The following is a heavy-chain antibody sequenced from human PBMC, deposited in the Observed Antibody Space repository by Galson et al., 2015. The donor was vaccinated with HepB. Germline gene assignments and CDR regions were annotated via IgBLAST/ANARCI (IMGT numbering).Heavy chain of an antibody. CDR1: GDSVSSNIAA. V-gene: IGHV6-1*01. D-gene: IGHD5/OR15-5a*01. Sequence: CAISGDSVSSNIAAWNWIRQSPSRGLEWLGRTYYRSKWYNDYAVSVKSRITINPDTSKNQFSLQLNSVTPDDTAVYYCARDVSVRFHSWGQGTLVTVSS. CDR2: TYYRSKWYN. J-gene: IGHJ5*01. CDR3: ARDVSVRFHS.